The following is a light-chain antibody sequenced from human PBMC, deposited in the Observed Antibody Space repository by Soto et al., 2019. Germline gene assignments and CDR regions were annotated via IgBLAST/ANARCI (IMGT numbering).Light chain of an antibody. J-gene: IGKJ2*01. CDR2: AAS. Sequence: DIQMAQSPSSLSASVGDRVTITCRASQTISTYLNWYQQEPGKAPKLLIYAASSLQSGVPSRFSGSGSGTVFTLTISSLQPEDFAAYYCQQSHGIPYTFGQGTKLEIK. V-gene: IGKV1-39*01. CDR1: QTISTY. CDR3: QQSHGIPYT.